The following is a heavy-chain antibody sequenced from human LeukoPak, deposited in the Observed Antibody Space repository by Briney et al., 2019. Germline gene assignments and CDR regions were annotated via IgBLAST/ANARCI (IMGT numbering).Heavy chain of an antibody. Sequence: GGSLRLSCAASGFTFSTYWMHWVRQARGKGLVWVSRINSDGSSTTYADSVKGRSTISRDNAKNTLFLQMNSLRAEDMAVYYCARDRLAVMDYWGQGTLVTVSS. CDR2: INSDGSST. CDR1: GFTFSTYW. D-gene: IGHD3-9*01. J-gene: IGHJ4*02. V-gene: IGHV3-74*01. CDR3: ARDRLAVMDY.